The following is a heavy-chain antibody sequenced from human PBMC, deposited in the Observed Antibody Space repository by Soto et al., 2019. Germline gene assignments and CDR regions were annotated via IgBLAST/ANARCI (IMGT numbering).Heavy chain of an antibody. Sequence: SETLSLTCTISGGSISSYYWSWIRQPPGKGLEWIGYIYYSGSTNYNPSLKSRVTISVDTSKNQFSLKLSSVTAADTAVYYCAGVLAYCGGDCSGSYYYGMDVWGQGTTVTVSS. D-gene: IGHD2-21*02. CDR1: GGSISSYY. CDR3: AGVLAYCGGDCSGSYYYGMDV. J-gene: IGHJ6*02. V-gene: IGHV4-59*01. CDR2: IYYSGST.